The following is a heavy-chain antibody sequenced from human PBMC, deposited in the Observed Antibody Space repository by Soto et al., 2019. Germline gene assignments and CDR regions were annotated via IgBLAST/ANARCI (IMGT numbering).Heavy chain of an antibody. Sequence: GASVKVSCKASGYTFTSYYMHWVRQAPGQGLEWMGIINPSGGSTSYAQKFQGRVTMTRDTSTSTVYMELSRLRSEDTAVYYCARELYSSSSGVARKAPRFDPWGQGTLVTVSS. CDR3: ARELYSSSSGVARKAPRFDP. V-gene: IGHV1-46*01. CDR2: INPSGGST. J-gene: IGHJ5*02. D-gene: IGHD6-6*01. CDR1: GYTFTSYY.